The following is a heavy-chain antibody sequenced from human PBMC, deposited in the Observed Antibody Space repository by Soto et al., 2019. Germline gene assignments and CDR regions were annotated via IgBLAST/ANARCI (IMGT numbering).Heavy chain of an antibody. J-gene: IGHJ4*02. CDR2: FSSSGGGL. D-gene: IGHD3-16*01. Sequence: PGGSLRLSCTTFGFTFSDYAMSWVRQVPGKGPEWVSFSSSGGGLFYRDSVRGRFTISRDNSKNTLFRQMNSLRAEDTAIYSCPSLGWGRVSPLNYWGQGALVTVSS. V-gene: IGHV3-23*01. CDR3: PSLGWGRVSPLNY. CDR1: GFTFSDYA.